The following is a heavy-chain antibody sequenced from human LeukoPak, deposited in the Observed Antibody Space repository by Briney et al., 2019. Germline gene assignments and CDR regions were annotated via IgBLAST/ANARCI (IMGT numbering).Heavy chain of an antibody. CDR2: ISSSSSYI. V-gene: IGHV3-21*01. D-gene: IGHD3-22*01. Sequence: AGGSLRLSCAASGFTFSSYSMNWVRQAPGKGLEWVSSISSSSSYIYYADSVKGRFTISRDNAKNSLYLQMNSLRAEDTAVYYCARDLYLKTYYYDSSGYFPLDYWGQGTLVTVSS. CDR3: ARDLYLKTYYYDSSGYFPLDY. CDR1: GFTFSSYS. J-gene: IGHJ4*02.